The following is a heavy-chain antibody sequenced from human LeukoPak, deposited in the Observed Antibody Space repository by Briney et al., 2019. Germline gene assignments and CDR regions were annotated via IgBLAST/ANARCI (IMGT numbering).Heavy chain of an antibody. J-gene: IGHJ3*02. D-gene: IGHD4-17*01. CDR1: ADSFSSQY. Sequence: SETLSLTCAVSADSFSSQYWTWIRQPPGKGLEWIGYISYIGSTNYNPSLKSRVTISIDTSKNQFSLKLSSVTAADTAVYYCARDLVTVTKGFDIWGQGTMVSVSS. V-gene: IGHV4-59*11. CDR2: ISYIGST. CDR3: ARDLVTVTKGFDI.